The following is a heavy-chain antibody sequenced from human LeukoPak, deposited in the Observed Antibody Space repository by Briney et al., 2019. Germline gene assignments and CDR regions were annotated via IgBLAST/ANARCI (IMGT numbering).Heavy chain of an antibody. CDR3: ARGVIVAAFDI. Sequence: PSETLSLTCTVSGGSISSSSYYWGWIRQPPGKGLEWIGYIYYSGSTNYNPSLKSRVTISVDTSKNQFSLKLSSVTAADTAVYYCARGVIVAAFDIWGQGTMVTVSS. D-gene: IGHD5-12*01. CDR2: IYYSGST. V-gene: IGHV4-61*05. CDR1: GGSISSSSYY. J-gene: IGHJ3*02.